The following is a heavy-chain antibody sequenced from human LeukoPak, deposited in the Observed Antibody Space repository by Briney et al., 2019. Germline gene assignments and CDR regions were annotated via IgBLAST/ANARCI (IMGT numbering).Heavy chain of an antibody. CDR2: INHSGST. CDR3: AREEPARLVSAGFDY. Sequence: SETLSLTCAVYGGSFSGYYWSWIRQPPGKGLEWIGEINHSGSTNYNPSLKSRVTISVDTSKNQFSLKLSSVTPEDTAVYYCAREEPARLVSAGFDYWGQGTLVTVSS. V-gene: IGHV4-34*01. D-gene: IGHD1-14*01. CDR1: GGSFSGYY. J-gene: IGHJ4*02.